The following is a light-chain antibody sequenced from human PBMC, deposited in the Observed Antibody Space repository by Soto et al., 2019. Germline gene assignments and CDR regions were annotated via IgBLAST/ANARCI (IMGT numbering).Light chain of an antibody. CDR3: IQDYNYPLT. V-gene: IGKV1-6*01. Sequence: AIQMTQSPSSLSASVGDRVTITCRASQGIRSELGWYQQKPGKAPNLLIYTAYTLQGGVPSRFSGSGSGTDFTLTIRSLQPEDFATYYCIQDYNYPLTFGGGTKVDIK. J-gene: IGKJ4*01. CDR1: QGIRSE. CDR2: TAY.